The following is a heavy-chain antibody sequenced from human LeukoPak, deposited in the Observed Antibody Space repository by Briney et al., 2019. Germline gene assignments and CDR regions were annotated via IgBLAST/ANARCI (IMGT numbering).Heavy chain of an antibody. CDR2: IIPIFGTA. CDR3: AREGDGYNSSWYFDL. CDR1: GGTFSSYA. V-gene: IGHV1-69*01. J-gene: IGHJ2*01. D-gene: IGHD5-24*01. Sequence: GSSVKVSCKASGGTFSSYAISWVRQAPGQGLEWMGGIIPIFGTANYAQKFQGRVTITADESTSTAYMELSSLRSEDTAVYYCAREGDGYNSSWYFDLWGRGTLVTVSS.